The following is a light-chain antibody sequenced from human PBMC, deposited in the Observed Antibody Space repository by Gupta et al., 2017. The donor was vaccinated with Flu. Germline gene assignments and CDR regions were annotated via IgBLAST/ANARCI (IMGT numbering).Light chain of an antibody. CDR1: QTVGRDY. J-gene: IGKJ4*01. CDR2: DAS. Sequence: EIVLTQSPGTLSLSPRERATLSCRASQTVGRDYLAWYQQKPGQAPRLLIYDASSRATGIPDRFSGSGSGAXFTLTIXRLEPGDFAVYYCHQDAYSPLTFGXGTKVEIK. CDR3: HQDAYSPLT. V-gene: IGKV3-20*01.